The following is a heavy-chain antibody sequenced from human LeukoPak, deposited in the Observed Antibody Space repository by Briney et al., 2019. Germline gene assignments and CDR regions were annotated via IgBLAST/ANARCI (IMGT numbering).Heavy chain of an antibody. CDR1: GGTFSSYA. Sequence: SVKVSCKASGGTFSSYAISRVRQAPGQGLEWMGRIIPILGIANYAQKFQGRVTITADKSTSTAYMELSSLRSEDTAVYYCASGYCSGGSCRPNYWGQGTLVTVSS. V-gene: IGHV1-69*04. J-gene: IGHJ4*02. CDR3: ASGYCSGGSCRPNY. CDR2: IIPILGIA. D-gene: IGHD2-15*01.